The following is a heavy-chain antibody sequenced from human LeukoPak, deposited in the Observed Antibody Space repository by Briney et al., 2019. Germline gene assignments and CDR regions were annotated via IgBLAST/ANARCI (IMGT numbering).Heavy chain of an antibody. CDR3: ARDKRGGSPYYFDS. J-gene: IGHJ4*02. Sequence: SETLSLTCTVSGGSISSGSYYWGWIRQAAGKGVEWIGRIYTGGSTNYNPSLKSRVTISVDTSKNQFSLKLSSVTAADTAVYYCARDKRGGSPYYFDSWGQGTLVTVSS. D-gene: IGHD2-15*01. V-gene: IGHV4-61*02. CDR2: IYTGGST. CDR1: GGSISSGSYY.